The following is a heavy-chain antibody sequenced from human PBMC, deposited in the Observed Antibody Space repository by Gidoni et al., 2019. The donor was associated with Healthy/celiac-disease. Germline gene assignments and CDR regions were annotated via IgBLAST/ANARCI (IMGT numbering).Heavy chain of an antibody. CDR3: ARDCFRNYYDSSGYYGKIGAFDI. D-gene: IGHD3-22*01. CDR2: INAGNGNT. CDR1: GYPFTSYA. J-gene: IGHJ3*02. Sequence: QVQLVQSGAEVQKPGASVKVSCKASGYPFTSYAMHWVRQAPGQRLEWMGWINAGNGNTKYSQKFQGRVTSTRDTSASTAYMELSSLRSEDTAVYYCARDCFRNYYDSSGYYGKIGAFDIWGQGTMVTVSS. V-gene: IGHV1-3*01.